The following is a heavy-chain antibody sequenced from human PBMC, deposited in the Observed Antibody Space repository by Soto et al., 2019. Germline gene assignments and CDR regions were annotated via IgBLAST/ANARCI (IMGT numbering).Heavy chain of an antibody. CDR1: GGSIRSGGYS. CDR2: VYHSGST. J-gene: IGHJ6*02. D-gene: IGHD6-6*01. V-gene: IGHV4-30-2*01. CDR3: ARGISSSHKRYFYRLDV. Sequence: SETLSLTCAVSGGSIRSGGYSWSWIRQPPGKGLEWIGYVYHSGSTYYSSSLKSRVTISADMCKNQIYLKLTSVTAADTDIYFCARGISSSHKRYFYRLDVWGQGTTVTVSS.